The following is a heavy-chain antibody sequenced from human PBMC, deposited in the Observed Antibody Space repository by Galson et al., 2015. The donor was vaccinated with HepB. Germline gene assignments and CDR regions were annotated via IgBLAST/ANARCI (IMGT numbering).Heavy chain of an antibody. CDR3: ARGPPPYGGNSYDYFDY. D-gene: IGHD4-23*01. CDR1: GFTFSSYW. CDR2: INSDGSST. J-gene: IGHJ4*02. V-gene: IGHV3-74*01. Sequence: SLRLSCAASGFTFSSYWMHWVRQAPGKGLVWVSRINSDGSSTSYADSVKGRFTISRDNAKNTLYLQMNSLRAEDTAVYYCARGPPPYGGNSYDYFDYWGQGTLVTVSS.